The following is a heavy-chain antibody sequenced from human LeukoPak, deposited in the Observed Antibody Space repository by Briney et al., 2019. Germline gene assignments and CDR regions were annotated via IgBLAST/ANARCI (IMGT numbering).Heavy chain of an antibody. Sequence: SVKVSCKASGGTFSSYAISWVRQAPGQGLEWMGRIIPILGIANYAQKFQGRVTITADKSTSTAYMELSSLRSEDTAVYYCAREGVSGSDETGDYWGQGTLVTASS. J-gene: IGHJ4*02. CDR3: AREGVSGSDETGDY. D-gene: IGHD3-10*01. CDR1: GGTFSSYA. CDR2: IIPILGIA. V-gene: IGHV1-69*04.